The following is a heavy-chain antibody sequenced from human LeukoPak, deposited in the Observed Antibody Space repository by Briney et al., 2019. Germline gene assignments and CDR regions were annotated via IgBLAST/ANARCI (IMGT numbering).Heavy chain of an antibody. J-gene: IGHJ5*02. CDR1: GYTFSSYA. CDR2: IIPILGIA. Sequence: GASVKVSCKASGYTFSSYAISWVRQAPGQGLEWMGRIIPILGIANYAQKFQGRVTITADKSTSTAYMELSSLRSEDTAVYYCARDSVIITPEPLNWFDPWGQGTLVTVSS. CDR3: ARDSVIITPEPLNWFDP. D-gene: IGHD3-10*01. V-gene: IGHV1-69*04.